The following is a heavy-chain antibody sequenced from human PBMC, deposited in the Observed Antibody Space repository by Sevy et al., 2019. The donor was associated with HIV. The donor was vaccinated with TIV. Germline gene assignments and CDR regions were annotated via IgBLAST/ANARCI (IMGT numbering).Heavy chain of an antibody. Sequence: GGSLRLSCAASGFTFDDYAMHWVRQAPGKGLEWVSGISWTSGSIGYADSVKGRFTISRDNAKNSLYLQMNSLRAEDTALYYCAKASSSVAGTACYFDHWGQGTLVTVSS. CDR1: GFTFDDYA. CDR2: ISWTSGSI. J-gene: IGHJ4*02. V-gene: IGHV3-9*01. D-gene: IGHD6-19*01. CDR3: AKASSSVAGTACYFDH.